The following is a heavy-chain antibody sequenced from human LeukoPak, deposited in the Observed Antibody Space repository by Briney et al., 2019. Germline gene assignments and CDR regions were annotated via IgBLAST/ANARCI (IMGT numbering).Heavy chain of an antibody. D-gene: IGHD2-15*01. J-gene: IGHJ4*02. CDR2: INHTGST. Sequence: SETLSLTCAGYGGSFSGYYWSWIRQSPGKGLEWIGEINHTGSTIYNPSLKSRVIMSVDMSSNQFSLKLSSVTAADTAVYYCARGLGGLIAATKPFDYWGQGTLVTVSS. V-gene: IGHV4-34*01. CDR1: GGSFSGYY. CDR3: ARGLGGLIAATKPFDY.